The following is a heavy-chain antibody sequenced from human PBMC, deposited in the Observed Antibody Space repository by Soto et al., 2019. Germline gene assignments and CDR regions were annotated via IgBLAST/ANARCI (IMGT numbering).Heavy chain of an antibody. CDR1: GYSFTSYW. CDR3: ATTILTGYYYYGMDV. D-gene: IGHD3-9*01. Sequence: GESLKISCKGSGYSFTSYWIGWVRQMPGKGLEWMGIIYPGDSDTRYSPSFQGQVTISADKSISTAYLQWSSLKASDTAMYYCATTILTGYYYYGMDVWGQGTTVTGS. CDR2: IYPGDSDT. J-gene: IGHJ6*02. V-gene: IGHV5-51*01.